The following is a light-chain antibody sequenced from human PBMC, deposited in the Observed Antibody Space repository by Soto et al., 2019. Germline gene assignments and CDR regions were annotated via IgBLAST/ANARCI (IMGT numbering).Light chain of an antibody. J-gene: IGLJ1*01. CDR2: DVS. CDR3: SSDTSTNTPYV. V-gene: IGLV2-14*03. CDR1: SSDVGGYHY. Sequence: QSALTQPASVSGSPGQSVTISCTGTSSDVGGYHYVSWLQQHPGKAPKLIIYDVSNRPSGVSNRFSGSKAGNTASLTISGLQDEEEADFYCSSDTSTNTPYVFGTGTKLTVL.